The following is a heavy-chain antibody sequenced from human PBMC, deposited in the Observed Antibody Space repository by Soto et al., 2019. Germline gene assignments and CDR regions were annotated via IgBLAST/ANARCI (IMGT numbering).Heavy chain of an antibody. CDR3: ARLGYCSSTNCPGRIYYDYGLDV. CDR2: IIPFLNIA. CDR1: GGTFSTYT. D-gene: IGHD2-2*01. V-gene: IGHV1-69*02. Sequence: QVQLVQSGAEVKKPGSSVKVSCKASGGTFSTYTISWVRQTPGQGLEWMGRIIPFLNIANYAQKFQGRVAITADKSTSTAYLDLSSLRSEDTAVYFCARLGYCSSTNCPGRIYYDYGLDVWGQGTTVIVSS. J-gene: IGHJ6*02.